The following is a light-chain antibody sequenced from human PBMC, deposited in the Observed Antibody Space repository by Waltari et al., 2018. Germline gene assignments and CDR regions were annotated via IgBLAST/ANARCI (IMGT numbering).Light chain of an antibody. CDR3: QQRSDWPLT. CDR2: DAS. CDR1: QSVSTY. J-gene: IGKJ4*01. Sequence: EIVLTQSPATLSLSPGERATLSCRASQSVSTYLAWYQQKPGQAPRVLIYDASNRATGIPARFRGSGSGTDFTLTISSLESEDFAVYYCQQRSDWPLTFGGGTKVEIK. V-gene: IGKV3-11*01.